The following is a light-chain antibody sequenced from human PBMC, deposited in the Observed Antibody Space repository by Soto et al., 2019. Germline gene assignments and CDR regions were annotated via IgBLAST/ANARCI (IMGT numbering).Light chain of an antibody. V-gene: IGLV2-18*02. Sequence: QSALTQPPSVSGSPGQSVAISCTGTSSDVGYYNRVSWYQQLPGTAPKLMIYDVSNRPSGIPDRFSGSKSGNAASLTISGLQAEDEADYYCSSYTTSSTYVFGTGTKVTVL. CDR1: SSDVGYYNR. J-gene: IGLJ1*01. CDR3: SSYTTSSTYV. CDR2: DVS.